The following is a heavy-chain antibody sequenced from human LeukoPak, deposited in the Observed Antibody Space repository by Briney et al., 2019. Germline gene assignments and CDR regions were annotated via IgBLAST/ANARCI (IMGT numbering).Heavy chain of an antibody. J-gene: IGHJ4*02. CDR2: IYYSGST. Sequence: SSETLSLTCTVAGGSISSYYWSWIRQPPGKGLEWIGYIYYSGSTNYNPSLKSRITISIDTSKNQFSLRLSSVTAADTAMYYCARQWYYDSIGSWGQGTLVTVSS. D-gene: IGHD3-22*01. V-gene: IGHV4-59*08. CDR1: GGSISSYY. CDR3: ARQWYYDSIGS.